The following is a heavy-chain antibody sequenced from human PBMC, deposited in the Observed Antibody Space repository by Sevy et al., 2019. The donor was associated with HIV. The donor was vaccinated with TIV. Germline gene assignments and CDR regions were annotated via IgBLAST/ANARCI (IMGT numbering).Heavy chain of an antibody. D-gene: IGHD6-19*01. CDR1: GFTFNTHA. J-gene: IGHJ4*02. V-gene: IGHV3-33*08. Sequence: GGSLRLSCAASGFTFNTHAMNWVRQAPGKGLEWVAVIWYDGSNKYYADSVKGRFTISRDNSKNTLYLQMNSLRAEDTAVYYCARESIAVAGIGYYFDYWGQGTLVTVSS. CDR2: IWYDGSNK. CDR3: ARESIAVAGIGYYFDY.